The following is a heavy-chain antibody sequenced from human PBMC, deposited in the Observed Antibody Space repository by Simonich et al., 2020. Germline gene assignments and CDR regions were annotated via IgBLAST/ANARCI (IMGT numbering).Heavy chain of an antibody. CDR1: GGSISSISYY. J-gene: IGHJ3*02. CDR2: IYYSGRT. V-gene: IGHV4-39*01. D-gene: IGHD6-13*01. Sequence: QLQLQESGPGLVKPSETLSLTCTVSGGSISSISYYWGWIRQPPGKGLEWIGSIYYSGRTYYNPSLKGRVTISVDTSKNQFSLKLSSVTAADTAVYYCARHAGFAFDIWGQGTMVTVSS. CDR3: ARHAGFAFDI.